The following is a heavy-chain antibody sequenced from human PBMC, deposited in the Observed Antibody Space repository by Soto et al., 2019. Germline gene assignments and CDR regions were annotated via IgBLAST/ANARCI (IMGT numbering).Heavy chain of an antibody. V-gene: IGHV1-69*01. CDR3: ARDGGYCSSTSCYPKWFDP. Sequence: QVQLVQSGAEVKKPGSSVKVSCKASGGTFSSYAISWVRQAPGQGLEWMGGIIPIFGTANYAQKFQGRVTITADESTSTAYMELSSLRSEDTAVYYCARDGGYCSSTSCYPKWFDPWGQGTLVTVCS. J-gene: IGHJ5*02. CDR2: IIPIFGTA. CDR1: GGTFSSYA. D-gene: IGHD2-2*01.